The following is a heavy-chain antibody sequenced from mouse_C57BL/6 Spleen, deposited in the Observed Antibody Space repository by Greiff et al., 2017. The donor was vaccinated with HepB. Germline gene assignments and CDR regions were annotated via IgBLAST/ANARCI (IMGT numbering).Heavy chain of an antibody. Sequence: QVQLQQSGPELVKPGASVKISCKASGYAFSSSWMNWVKQRPGKGLEWIGRIYPGDGDTNYNGKFKGKATLTADKSSSTAYMQLSSLTSEDSAVYYCARGATFMDYWGQGTSVTVSS. CDR2: IYPGDGDT. CDR1: GYAFSSSW. J-gene: IGHJ4*01. D-gene: IGHD3-1*01. V-gene: IGHV1-82*01. CDR3: ARGATFMDY.